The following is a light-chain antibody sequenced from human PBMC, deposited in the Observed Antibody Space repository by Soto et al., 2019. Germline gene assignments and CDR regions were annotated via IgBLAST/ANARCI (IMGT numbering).Light chain of an antibody. CDR3: QQYNNWPPT. CDR2: DAS. Sequence: EIVMTQSPATLSVSPGERATLSCRASQGIGSTLAWYQQKPGQTPKLLIFDASTRATGVPARFSGGGSGTEFTLTINSLQSEDFAVYYCQQYNNWPPTFGQGTKVEIK. V-gene: IGKV3-15*01. CDR1: QGIGST. J-gene: IGKJ1*01.